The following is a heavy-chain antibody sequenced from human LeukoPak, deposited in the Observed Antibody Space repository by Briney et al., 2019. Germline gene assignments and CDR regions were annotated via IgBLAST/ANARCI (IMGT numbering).Heavy chain of an antibody. D-gene: IGHD6-19*01. CDR2: VYHSGAT. J-gene: IGHJ5*02. CDR3: ARDSSGTLSGGGWFDP. CDR1: GGSISSSSYY. Sequence: SETLSLTCTVSGGSISSSSYYWSWIRQPPGKGLEWIGGVYHSGATYYTPSLKSRVTISVDTSKNQFSLNLTSVTAADTAVYYCARDSSGTLSGGGWFDPWGQGTLVTVSS. V-gene: IGHV4-39*07.